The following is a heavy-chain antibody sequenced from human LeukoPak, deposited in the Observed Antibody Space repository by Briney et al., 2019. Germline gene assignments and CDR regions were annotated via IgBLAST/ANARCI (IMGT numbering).Heavy chain of an antibody. Sequence: NAGGSLRLSCAASGFTFSSYSTNWIRQAPGKGLEWVSSISSSTSYIYYADSVKGRFTISKDNAKNSLYLQMNSLRAEDTAVYYCARAGGSTVSHSDYRGQGTLVTVSS. CDR1: GFTFSSYS. CDR2: ISSSTSYI. D-gene: IGHD4-17*01. CDR3: ARAGGSTVSHSDY. V-gene: IGHV3-21*01. J-gene: IGHJ4*02.